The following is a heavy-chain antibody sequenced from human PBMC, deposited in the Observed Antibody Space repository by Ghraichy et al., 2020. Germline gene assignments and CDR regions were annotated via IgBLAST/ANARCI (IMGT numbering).Heavy chain of an antibody. CDR1: VFTFSSYA. V-gene: IGHV3-30*04. Sequence: SLRLSCAASVFTFSSYAMHWVRQSPGKGLEWVAVISYDGSNKYYADSVKGRFTISRDNSKNTLYLQMNSLRAEDTAVYYCARGGLYIVVVTAIPSDYWGQGTLVNVSS. J-gene: IGHJ4*02. CDR3: ARGGLYIVVVTAIPSDY. D-gene: IGHD2-21*02. CDR2: ISYDGSNK.